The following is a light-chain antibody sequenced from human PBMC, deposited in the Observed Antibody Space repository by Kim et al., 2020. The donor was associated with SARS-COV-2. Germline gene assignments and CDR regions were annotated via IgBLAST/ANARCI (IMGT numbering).Light chain of an antibody. Sequence: QRVTTSGTGSSANVAAPYDGHRYQQRPGTATKRSIYANAHRPSGVPDRFAAPTSGTAASLAITGLQAEDEADYYCQSYDSSLSGVVFGGGTQLTVL. J-gene: IGLJ3*02. CDR2: ANA. V-gene: IGLV1-40*01. CDR3: QSYDSSLSGVV. CDR1: SANVAAPYD.